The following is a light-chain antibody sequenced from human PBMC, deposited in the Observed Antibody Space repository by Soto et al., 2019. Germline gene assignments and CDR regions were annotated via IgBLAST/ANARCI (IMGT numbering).Light chain of an antibody. CDR3: QQYNLDTQT. V-gene: IGKV1-5*01. Sequence: IPLTQSPATLSVSAGDSVTITCRASQGLXSGLDWYQQKPGKAPKFLTYQASSLPTGCPLRLSGSGSGTEFTLTISRLQPEDFEVYYCQQYNLDTQTFGQGTKVDIK. J-gene: IGKJ1*01. CDR1: QGLXSG. CDR2: QAS.